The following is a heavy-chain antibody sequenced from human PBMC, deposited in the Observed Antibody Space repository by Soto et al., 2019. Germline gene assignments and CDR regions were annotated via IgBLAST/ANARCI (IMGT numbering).Heavy chain of an antibody. Sequence: QVQLVQSGAEMKKPGASVKVSCKASGYTFTVSYIHWMRQAPGQGFEWMGWFNPNTGATHYAQKFQGRVTMTRDTSISTAYMGLSRLRSDDTAVYYCAKEHRFCSGGSCAIDFWGQGTLVTVSS. J-gene: IGHJ4*02. CDR3: AKEHRFCSGGSCAIDF. CDR2: FNPNTGAT. V-gene: IGHV1-2*02. D-gene: IGHD2-15*01. CDR1: GYTFTVSY.